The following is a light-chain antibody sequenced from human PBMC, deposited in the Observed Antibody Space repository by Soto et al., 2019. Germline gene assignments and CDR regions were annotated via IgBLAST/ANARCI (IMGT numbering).Light chain of an antibody. CDR3: CTAAGTYKV. Sequence: QSVLTQPRSVSGSPGQSVTISCTGTSSDIVAYNYVSWYQQHPDKAPKLMIYHVSKRPSGVPDRFSGSKSGNAASLTISELQAEDEADYSCCTAAGTYKVFGTGTKLTVL. CDR2: HVS. CDR1: SSDIVAYNY. J-gene: IGLJ1*01. V-gene: IGLV2-11*01.